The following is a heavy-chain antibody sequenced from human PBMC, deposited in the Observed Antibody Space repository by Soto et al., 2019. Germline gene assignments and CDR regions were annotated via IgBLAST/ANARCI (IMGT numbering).Heavy chain of an antibody. V-gene: IGHV4-38-2*01. J-gene: IGHJ4*02. CDR3: ERAGHWLFGQYYFDY. D-gene: IGHD6-19*01. Sequence: SETLSLTCAVSGYSISSGYYWGWIRQPPGKGLEWIASIYHSGSTHYNPSLKSRVTISVDTSKNQFPLKLSSVTAAETAVYYCERAGHWLFGQYYFDYWGQGNLVTVS. CDR2: IYHSGST. CDR1: GYSISSGYY.